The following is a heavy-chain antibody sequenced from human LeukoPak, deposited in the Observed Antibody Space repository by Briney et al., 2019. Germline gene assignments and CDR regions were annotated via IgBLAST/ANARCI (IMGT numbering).Heavy chain of an antibody. J-gene: IGHJ4*02. V-gene: IGHV3-30*01. CDR1: GFNFNTHP. Sequence: GRSLRLSCATSGFNFNTHPMHWVRQAPGEGLEWVAVISYDGSNKQYGDSVKGRFTISRDNPKNTLYLEMNRLRVGDTAVYYCASGLSYWGPGTLVTVSS. CDR2: ISYDGSNK. CDR3: ASGLSY. D-gene: IGHD3-10*01.